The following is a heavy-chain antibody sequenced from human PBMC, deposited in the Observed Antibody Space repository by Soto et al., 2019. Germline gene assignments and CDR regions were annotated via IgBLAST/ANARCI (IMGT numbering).Heavy chain of an antibody. Sequence: GESLKISCKGSGYSFTSYWISWVRQMPGKGLEWMGRIDPSDSYTNYSPSFQGHVTISADKSISTAYLQWSSLKASDTAMYYCAGQGGSGSSYIYYYYGMDVWGQGTTVTVSS. J-gene: IGHJ6*02. V-gene: IGHV5-10-1*01. CDR2: IDPSDSYT. D-gene: IGHD3-10*01. CDR3: AGQGGSGSSYIYYYYGMDV. CDR1: GYSFTSYW.